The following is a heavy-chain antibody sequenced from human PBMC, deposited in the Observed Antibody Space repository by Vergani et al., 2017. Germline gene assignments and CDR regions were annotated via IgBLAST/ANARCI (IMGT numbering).Heavy chain of an antibody. CDR3: ARGKFGSGSYYTYSYYYYGMDV. Sequence: QVQLQESGPGLVKPSQTLSLTCTVSGGSISSGDYYWSWIRQPPGRGLEWFGKTNYSGSTYYNPSLKSRVTISVDTAKNKFSLKLSSVTAADTAVYYCARGKFGSGSYYTYSYYYYGMDVWGQGTTVTVSS. D-gene: IGHD3-10*01. V-gene: IGHV4-30-4*01. CDR2: TNYSGST. J-gene: IGHJ6*02. CDR1: GGSISSGDYY.